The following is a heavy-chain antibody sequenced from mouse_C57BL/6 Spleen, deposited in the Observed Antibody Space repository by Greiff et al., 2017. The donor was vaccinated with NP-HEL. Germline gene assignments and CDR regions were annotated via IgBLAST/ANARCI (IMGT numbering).Heavy chain of an antibody. V-gene: IGHV5-9*01. Sequence: EVQVVESGGGLVKPGGSLKLSCAASGFTFSSYTMSWVRQTPEKRLEWVATISGGGGNTYYPDSVKGRFTISRDNAKNTLYLQMSSLRSEDTALYYCARDYGRHFDYWGQGTTLTVSS. J-gene: IGHJ2*01. CDR3: ARDYGRHFDY. D-gene: IGHD1-1*01. CDR1: GFTFSSYT. CDR2: ISGGGGNT.